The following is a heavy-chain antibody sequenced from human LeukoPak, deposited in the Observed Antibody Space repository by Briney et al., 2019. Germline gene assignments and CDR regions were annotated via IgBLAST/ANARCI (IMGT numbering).Heavy chain of an antibody. Sequence: GGSLRLSCAASGFTFSNYAMSWVRQAPGKGLEWVAIISSDGSEKAYADSMKGRLTISRDNSKNTLYLQMTSLRAEDTAVYYCANSIEVGGTGEFDYWGQGTLVTVSS. D-gene: IGHD2-2*01. CDR2: ISSDGSEK. CDR3: ANSIEVGGTGEFDY. J-gene: IGHJ4*02. V-gene: IGHV3-30*18. CDR1: GFTFSNYA.